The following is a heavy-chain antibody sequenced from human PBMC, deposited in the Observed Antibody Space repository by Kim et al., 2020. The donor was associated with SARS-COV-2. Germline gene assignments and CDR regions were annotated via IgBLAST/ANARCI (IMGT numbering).Heavy chain of an antibody. D-gene: IGHD3-3*01. V-gene: IGHV3-48*02. CDR3: ARDGGLRFLEGGETPNDAFDI. CDR1: GFTFSSYS. Sequence: GGSLRLSCAASGFTFSSYSMNWVRQAPGKGREWVSYISSSSSTIYYADSVKGRFTISRDNAKNSLYLQMNSLRDEDTAVYYCARDGGLRFLEGGETPNDAFDIWGQGTMVTVSS. J-gene: IGHJ3*02. CDR2: ISSSSSTI.